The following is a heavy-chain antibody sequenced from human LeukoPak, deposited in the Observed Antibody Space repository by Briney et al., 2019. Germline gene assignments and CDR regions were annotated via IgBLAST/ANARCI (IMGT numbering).Heavy chain of an antibody. CDR1: GGSISSIRYY. CDR3: ARLLRVGYCSTTTCNWFDP. Sequence: PSETLSLTCTVSGGSISSIRYYWVWIRQPPGNGLEWIGSIYYSGSTYYSPSLKSRVTISVDTSKNQFSLKLSSVTAADTAVYYCARLLRVGYCSTTTCNWFDPWGRGTLVTVSS. D-gene: IGHD2-2*03. CDR2: IYYSGST. J-gene: IGHJ5*02. V-gene: IGHV4-39*07.